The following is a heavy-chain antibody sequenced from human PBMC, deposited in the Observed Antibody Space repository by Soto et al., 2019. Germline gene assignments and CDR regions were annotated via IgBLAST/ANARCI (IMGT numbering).Heavy chain of an antibody. D-gene: IGHD2-8*02. J-gene: IGHJ4*02. CDR2: TSYNGGAT. CDR1: GFTFGSYA. V-gene: IGHV3-23*01. CDR3: AKILSSSSTGY. Sequence: EVQLLESGGDLVQPGGSLRLSWAASGFTFGSYAMSLVRQAPGKGLEWVSATSYNGGATYYADSVKGRFTISRDNSKNTLYLQMNSLRAEDTAIYYCAKILSSSSTGYWGQGTLVSVSP.